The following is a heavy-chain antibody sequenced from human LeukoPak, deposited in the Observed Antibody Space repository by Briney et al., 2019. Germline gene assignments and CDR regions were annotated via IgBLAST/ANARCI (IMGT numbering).Heavy chain of an antibody. D-gene: IGHD3-22*01. CDR3: ARLSGYSSGHYYSDY. CDR1: GGSISSGDYY. Sequence: PSETLSLTCTVSGGSISSGDYYWAWIRQPPGKGLEWVASVYYSGSTNYNPSLKSRVTISVDTSKNQFSLKLSSVTAADTAVYYCARLSGYSSGHYYSDYWGQGTLVTVSS. CDR2: VYYSGST. V-gene: IGHV4-39*07. J-gene: IGHJ4*02.